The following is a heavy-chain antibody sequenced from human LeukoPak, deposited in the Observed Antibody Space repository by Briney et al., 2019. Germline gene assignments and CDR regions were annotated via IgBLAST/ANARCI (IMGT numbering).Heavy chain of an antibody. J-gene: IGHJ3*02. V-gene: IGHV4-39*07. D-gene: IGHD2-2*01. Sequence: SETLSLTCTVSGGSISSSSYYRGWNRQPPGKGLEWIGSIYYSGSTYYNPSLKSRVTISVDTSKNQFSLKLSSVTAADTAVYYCARDQYCSSTSCWDDAFDIWGQGTMVTVSS. CDR2: IYYSGST. CDR1: GGSISSSSYY. CDR3: ARDQYCSSTSCWDDAFDI.